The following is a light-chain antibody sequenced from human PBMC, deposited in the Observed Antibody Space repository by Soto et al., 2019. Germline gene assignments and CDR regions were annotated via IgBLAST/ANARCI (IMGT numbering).Light chain of an antibody. J-gene: IGKJ3*01. CDR1: QSIGTS. CDR3: QQSYTAPFT. CDR2: SAS. V-gene: IGKV1-39*01. Sequence: DFQMTQSPSSLSASVGDRVSITCRASQSIGTSLNWYQQKPGKAPKLLIYSASTLQGGGPSRFSGSGSGPDFTLTISSLQPEDFATYYCQQSYTAPFTFGPGTKVDVK.